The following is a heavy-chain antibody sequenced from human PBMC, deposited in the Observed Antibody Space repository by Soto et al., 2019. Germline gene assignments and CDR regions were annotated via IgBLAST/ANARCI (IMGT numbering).Heavy chain of an antibody. J-gene: IGHJ6*02. V-gene: IGHV4-39*01. CDR2: IYYSGST. Sequence: SETLSLTCTVSGGSISSSSYYWGWIRQPPGKGLEWIGSIYYSGSTYYNPSLKSRVTISVDTSKNQFSLKLSSVTAADTAVYYCARAGNSAYYYYGMDVWGQGTTVTVSS. CDR3: ARAGNSAYYYYGMDV. D-gene: IGHD6-13*01. CDR1: GGSISSSSYY.